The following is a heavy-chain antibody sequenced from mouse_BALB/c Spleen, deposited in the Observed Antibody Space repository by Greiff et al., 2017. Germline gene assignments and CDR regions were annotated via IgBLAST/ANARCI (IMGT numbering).Heavy chain of an antibody. Sequence: VKLVESGAELVKPGASVKLSCKASGYTFTSYYMYWVKQRPGQGLEWIGEINPSNGGTNFNEKFKSKATLTVDKSSSTAYMQLSSLTSEDSAVYYCTRGARRHYFDYWGQGTTLTVSS. J-gene: IGHJ2*01. CDR2: INPSNGGT. CDR3: TRGARRHYFDY. CDR1: GYTFTSYY. V-gene: IGHV1S81*02.